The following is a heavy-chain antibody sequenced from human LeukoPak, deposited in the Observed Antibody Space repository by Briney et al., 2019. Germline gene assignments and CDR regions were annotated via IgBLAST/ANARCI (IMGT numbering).Heavy chain of an antibody. CDR1: GFTFSSYS. V-gene: IGHV3-48*04. CDR2: ISSGGSTI. Sequence: PGGSLRLSCAASGFTFSSYSMNWVRQAPGKGLEWVSYISSGGSTIYYSDSVKGRFTISRVNAKNSLYLQMNSLRAEDTAVYYCARGGPSEPKVGVVAATKEGANYYYYGMDVWGQGTTVTVSS. D-gene: IGHD2-15*01. CDR3: ARGGPSEPKVGVVAATKEGANYYYYGMDV. J-gene: IGHJ6*02.